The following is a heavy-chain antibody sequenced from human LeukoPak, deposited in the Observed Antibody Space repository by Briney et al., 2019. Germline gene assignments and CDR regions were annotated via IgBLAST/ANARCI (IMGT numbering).Heavy chain of an antibody. D-gene: IGHD3-9*01. Sequence: GGSLRLSCAASGFTFSSYGMHWVRQAPGKGLEWVAVIWYGGSNKYYADSVKGRFTISKDNSKNTLYLQMNSLRAEDTAVYYCARALWPDYDILTGYYNPPYYYYGMDVWGQGTTVTVSS. CDR1: GFTFSSYG. V-gene: IGHV3-33*01. CDR2: IWYGGSNK. CDR3: ARALWPDYDILTGYYNPPYYYYGMDV. J-gene: IGHJ6*02.